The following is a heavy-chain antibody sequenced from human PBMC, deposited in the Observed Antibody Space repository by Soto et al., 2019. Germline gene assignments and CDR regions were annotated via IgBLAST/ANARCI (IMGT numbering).Heavy chain of an antibody. J-gene: IGHJ4*02. Sequence: EVQLLESGGGLVQPGGSLRLSCAASGFTFSSYAMSWVRQAPGKGLEWVSAISGGGGSTYYADSVKGRFTISRDNSKNTLYLQMNSLRAEDTAVYYCAKATVYRLQTEKFGEFSFDYWGQGTLVTVSS. CDR2: ISGGGGST. CDR3: AKATVYRLQTEKFGEFSFDY. CDR1: GFTFSSYA. D-gene: IGHD3-10*01. V-gene: IGHV3-23*01.